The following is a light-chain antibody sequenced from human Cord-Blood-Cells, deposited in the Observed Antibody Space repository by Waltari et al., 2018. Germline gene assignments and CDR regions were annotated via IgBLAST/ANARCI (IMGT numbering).Light chain of an antibody. V-gene: IGKV1-39*01. J-gene: IGKJ1*01. CDR2: AAS. Sequence: DIHMTQSPSSLSASVGDRVTITCRASQSISSDFNWYQQKPGKAPKLLIYAASSLQSGVPSRFSGSGSGTEFTLTISSLQPEDFATYYCQQSYSTPQTFGQGTKVEIK. CDR1: QSISSD. CDR3: QQSYSTPQT.